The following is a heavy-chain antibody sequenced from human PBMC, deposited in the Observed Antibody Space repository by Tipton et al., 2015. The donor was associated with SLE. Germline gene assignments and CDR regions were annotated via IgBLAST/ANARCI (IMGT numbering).Heavy chain of an antibody. CDR1: GYTFIGYY. V-gene: IGHV1-2*02. CDR2: INPNSGGT. D-gene: IGHD6-6*01. J-gene: IGHJ5*02. Sequence: QVQLVQSGAEVKKPGASVRVSCKASGYTFIGYYIHWVRQAPGQGLEWMGWINPNSGGTDYAQIFQGRVTLTRDTSNTTVYMELSRLKSNDTAVYYCARGLLVAWFDPWGQGTLVTVSS. CDR3: ARGLLVAWFDP.